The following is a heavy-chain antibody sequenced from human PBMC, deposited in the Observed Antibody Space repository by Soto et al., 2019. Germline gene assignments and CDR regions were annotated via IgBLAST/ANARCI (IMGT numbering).Heavy chain of an antibody. V-gene: IGHV1-18*01. CDR1: GYTFTSYG. CDR2: ISAYNGNT. D-gene: IGHD2-2*01. Sequence: ASVKVSCKASGYTFTSYGISWVRQAPGQGLEWMGWISAYNGNTNYAQKLQGRVTMTTDTSTSTAYMELRSLRSDDTAVYYCAGLPAARSWFDPWGQGTLVTVSS. J-gene: IGHJ5*02. CDR3: AGLPAARSWFDP.